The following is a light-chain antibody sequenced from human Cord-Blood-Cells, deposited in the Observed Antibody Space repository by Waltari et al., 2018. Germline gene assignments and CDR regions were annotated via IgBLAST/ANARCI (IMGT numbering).Light chain of an antibody. V-gene: IGKV1-12*01. Sequence: DIQMTQSPSSVSASVGDRVTITCRASQGISSWFAWYQQKPGKAPKILIYAASSLQSGVPSRFSGSESGTDFTLTISSLQPEDFATYYCQQANSFPPFTFGPGTKVDIK. J-gene: IGKJ3*01. CDR1: QGISSW. CDR2: AAS. CDR3: QQANSFPPFT.